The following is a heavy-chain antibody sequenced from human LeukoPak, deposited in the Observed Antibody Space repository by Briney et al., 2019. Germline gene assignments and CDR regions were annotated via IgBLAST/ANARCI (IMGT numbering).Heavy chain of an antibody. J-gene: IGHJ5*02. CDR2: IIPIFGTA. Sequence: ASVKVSCKASGGTFSSYAISWVRQAPGQGLVWMGRIIPIFGTANYAQKFQGRVTITTDESTSTAYMELSSLRSEDTAVYYCARDLNVDYGGNSGWFDPWGQGTLVTVSS. D-gene: IGHD4-23*01. V-gene: IGHV1-69*05. CDR1: GGTFSSYA. CDR3: ARDLNVDYGGNSGWFDP.